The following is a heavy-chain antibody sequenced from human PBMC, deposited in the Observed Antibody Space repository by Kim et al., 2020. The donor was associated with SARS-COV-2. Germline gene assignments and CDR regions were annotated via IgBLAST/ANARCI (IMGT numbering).Heavy chain of an antibody. D-gene: IGHD6-13*01. CDR1: GFTFSSYG. CDR2: ISYDGSNK. V-gene: IGHV3-30*18. Sequence: GGSLRLSCAASGFTFSSYGMHWVRQAPGKGLEWVAVISYDGSNKYYADSVKGRFTISRDNSKNTLYLQMNSLRAEDTAVYYCAKLGLAGSSSGMDVLGQG. CDR3: AKLGLAGSSSGMDV. J-gene: IGHJ6*02.